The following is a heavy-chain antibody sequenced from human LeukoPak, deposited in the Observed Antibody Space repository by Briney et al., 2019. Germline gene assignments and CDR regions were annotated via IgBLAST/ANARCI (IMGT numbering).Heavy chain of an antibody. CDR3: ARARLGVVAAYAFDI. D-gene: IGHD2-15*01. CDR2: IYYSGST. V-gene: IGHV4-59*01. CDR1: GGSISSYY. Sequence: SETLSLICTVSGGSISSYYWSWVRQPPGKGLEWLGYIYYSGSTNYNPSLKSRVTISVDTSKNQFSLKLSSVTAADTAVYYCARARLGVVAAYAFDIWGQGTMVTVSS. J-gene: IGHJ3*02.